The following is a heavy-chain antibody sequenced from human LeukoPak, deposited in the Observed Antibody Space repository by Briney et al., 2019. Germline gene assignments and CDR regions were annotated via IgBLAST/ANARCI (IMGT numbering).Heavy chain of an antibody. CDR3: ARAPDIVATITY. D-gene: IGHD5-12*01. J-gene: IGHJ4*02. Sequence: PGRSLRLSCAASGFTFGSYGMHWVRQAPGKGLEWVAVVSFDGDNKYYADSVKGRFTISRDNSKNTLYLQMNSLRAEDTAVYYCARAPDIVATITYWGQGTLVTVSS. V-gene: IGHV3-30*03. CDR2: VSFDGDNK. CDR1: GFTFGSYG.